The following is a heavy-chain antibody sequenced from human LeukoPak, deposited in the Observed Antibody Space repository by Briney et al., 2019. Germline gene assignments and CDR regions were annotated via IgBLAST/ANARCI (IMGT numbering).Heavy chain of an antibody. CDR3: ASIPYYDILTGATSGIYFQH. CDR2: IYYSGST. J-gene: IGHJ1*01. Sequence: PSETLSLTCTVSGGSISSGDYYWSWIRQPPRKGLEWIGYIYYSGSTYYNPSLKSRVTISVDTSKNQFSLKLSSVTAADTAVYYCASIPYYDILTGATSGIYFQHWGQGTLVTVSS. D-gene: IGHD3-9*01. V-gene: IGHV4-30-4*01. CDR1: GGSISSGDYY.